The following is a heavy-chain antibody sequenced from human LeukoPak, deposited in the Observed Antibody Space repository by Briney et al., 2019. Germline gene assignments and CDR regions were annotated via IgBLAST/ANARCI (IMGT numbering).Heavy chain of an antibody. CDR3: AGRAQTTGWSFDY. J-gene: IGHJ4*02. V-gene: IGHV4-4*07. D-gene: IGHD6-19*01. CDR1: GGSISSYY. Sequence: SGTLSLTCIVSGGSISSYYWSWIRQPAGKGLEWIGQIHTSGSANYDPSLKSRVAMSVDTSKNQFSLELSSVTAADTAVYYCAGRAQTTGWSFDYWGQGALVTVSS. CDR2: IHTSGSA.